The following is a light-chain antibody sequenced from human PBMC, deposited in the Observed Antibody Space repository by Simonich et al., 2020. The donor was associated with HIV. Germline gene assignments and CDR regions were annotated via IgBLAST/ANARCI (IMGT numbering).Light chain of an antibody. J-gene: IGKJ2*01. CDR3: QQRSDWPGT. Sequence: EIVMTQSPATVSVSPGERATLSCRASQSVSSDLAWYQQKPGQAPRLLIYGSSTRATDIPARISGSGSGTEFTLTISSLEPEDFAVYYCQQRSDWPGTFGQGTKLEIK. CDR1: QSVSSD. CDR2: GSS. V-gene: IGKV3-15*01.